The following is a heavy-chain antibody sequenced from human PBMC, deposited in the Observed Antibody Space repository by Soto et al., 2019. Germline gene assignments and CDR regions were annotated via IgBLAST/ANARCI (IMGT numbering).Heavy chain of an antibody. J-gene: IGHJ5*02. CDR2: ISSSGSTI. D-gene: IGHD5-12*01. V-gene: IGHV3-48*03. CDR3: ARDGRYGAES. CDR1: GFTFSSYE. Sequence: GSLRLSCAASGFTFSSYEMNWVRQAPGKGLEWVSYISSSGSTIYYADSVKGRFTISRDNAKNSLYLQMNSLRAEDTAVYYCARDGRYGAESWGQGTLVTVSS.